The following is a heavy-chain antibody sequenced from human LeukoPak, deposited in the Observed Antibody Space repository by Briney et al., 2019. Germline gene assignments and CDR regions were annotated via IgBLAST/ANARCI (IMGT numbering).Heavy chain of an antibody. D-gene: IGHD3/OR15-3a*01. Sequence: GGSLRLSCAASGFTFSSYWMTWVRQAPGKGLEWVAYMNLDGSEKYYVDSVKGRFIISRDNAKNSLFLQMNSLIAEDTAVYYCARDDGFSCYSYWGQGTLVTVSS. CDR1: GFTFSSYW. V-gene: IGHV3-7*01. CDR2: MNLDGSEK. J-gene: IGHJ4*02. CDR3: ARDDGFSCYSY.